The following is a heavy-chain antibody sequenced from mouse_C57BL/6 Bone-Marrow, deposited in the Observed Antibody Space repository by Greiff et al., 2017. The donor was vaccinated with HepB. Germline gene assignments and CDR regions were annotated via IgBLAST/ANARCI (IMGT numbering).Heavy chain of an antibody. CDR3: ARGSGGNHGDFDV. Sequence: EVKLMESGGGLVKPGGSLKLSCAASGFTFSSYAMSWVRQTPEKRLEWVATISDGGSYTYYPDNVKGRFTIARDNAKNNLYLQMSHLKSEDTAMYYCARGSGGNHGDFDVWGTGTTVTVSS. V-gene: IGHV5-4*03. J-gene: IGHJ1*03. D-gene: IGHD2-1*01. CDR2: ISDGGSYT. CDR1: GFTFSSYA.